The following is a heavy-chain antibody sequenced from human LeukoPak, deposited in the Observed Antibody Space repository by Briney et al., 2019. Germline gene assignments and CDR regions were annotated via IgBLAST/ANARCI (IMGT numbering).Heavy chain of an antibody. Sequence: PSETLSLTCTVSGGSISSSSYYWGWIRQPPGKGLEWIGSIYYSGSTYYNPSLKSRVTISVDTSKNQFSLKLSSVTAADTAVYYCARRQVDSPFDYWGQGTLVTVSS. CDR1: GGSISSSSYY. V-gene: IGHV4-39*01. CDR2: IYYSGST. J-gene: IGHJ4*02. CDR3: ARRQVDSPFDY.